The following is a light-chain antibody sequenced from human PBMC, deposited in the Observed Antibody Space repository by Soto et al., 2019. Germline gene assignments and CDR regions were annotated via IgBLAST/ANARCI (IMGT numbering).Light chain of an antibody. CDR2: EVS. CDR1: TRDVGSFNF. Sequence: QSVLTQPASVSGSPGQSITISCTGTTRDVGSFNFVSWFQQHPGKAPKLMIYEVSNRPSGVSTRFSGSKSGNTASLTISGLQAEDESDYYCGSYTTTSTNYLFGTGTKVTVL. CDR3: GSYTTTSTNYL. J-gene: IGLJ1*01. V-gene: IGLV2-14*01.